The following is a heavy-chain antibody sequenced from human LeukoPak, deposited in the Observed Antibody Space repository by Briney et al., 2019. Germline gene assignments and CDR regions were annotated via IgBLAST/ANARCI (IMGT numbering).Heavy chain of an antibody. Sequence: GESLKTSCKGSGYSFNTNWIGWVRQMPGKGLEWMGIVYPGDSDTRYSPSFQGQVTISADKSISTAYLQWSSLKASDTAMYYCVRRGDGYSWGQGTLVTVSS. J-gene: IGHJ4*02. CDR3: VRRGDGYS. V-gene: IGHV5-51*01. CDR2: VYPGDSDT. D-gene: IGHD5-24*01. CDR1: GYSFNTNW.